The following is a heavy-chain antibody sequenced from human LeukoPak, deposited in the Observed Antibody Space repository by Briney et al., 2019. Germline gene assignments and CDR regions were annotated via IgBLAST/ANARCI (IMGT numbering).Heavy chain of an antibody. CDR1: VVTLNRVG. V-gene: IGHV1-18*01. CDR3: ARRVGRSSSYED. J-gene: IGHJ4*02. Sequence: PTVKLSCKVSVVTLNRVGITCVPRAPRHGVQWMGWIGADNDNTYYAQIFQGRFTMTTNTSTSTVYMQLRCLTSDDKAVYFCARRVGRSSSYEDWGQGTLVTVSS. CDR2: IGADNDNT. D-gene: IGHD6-6*01.